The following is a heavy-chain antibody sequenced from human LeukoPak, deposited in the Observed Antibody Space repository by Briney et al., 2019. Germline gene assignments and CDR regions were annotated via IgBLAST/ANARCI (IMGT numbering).Heavy chain of an antibody. D-gene: IGHD3-9*01. Sequence: ASVKVSCKASGYTFTGYYMHWVRQAPGQGLEWMGWINPNSGGTNYAQKFQGRVTMTRDTSISTAYMELSRLRSDNTAVYYCAATLRYFDSFDYWGQGTLVTVSS. V-gene: IGHV1-2*02. CDR1: GYTFTGYY. CDR2: INPNSGGT. CDR3: AATLRYFDSFDY. J-gene: IGHJ4*02.